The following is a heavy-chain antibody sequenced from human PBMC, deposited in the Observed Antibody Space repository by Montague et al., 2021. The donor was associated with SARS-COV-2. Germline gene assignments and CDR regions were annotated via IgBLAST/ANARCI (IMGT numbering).Heavy chain of an antibody. J-gene: IGHJ5*01. V-gene: IGHV3-23*01. D-gene: IGHD2-2*01. CDR1: GFTFTNYA. CDR2: ISGYGDAT. Sequence: SLRLSCAASGFTFTNYAMAWVRQAPGRGLEWVSTISGYGDATYYADSAKGRFTISRDNSGDTVYLQIDYVRGEDTAVYFCARGGRTNVWYEGWFDSWGQGTLVNVSS. CDR3: ARGGRTNVWYEGWFDS.